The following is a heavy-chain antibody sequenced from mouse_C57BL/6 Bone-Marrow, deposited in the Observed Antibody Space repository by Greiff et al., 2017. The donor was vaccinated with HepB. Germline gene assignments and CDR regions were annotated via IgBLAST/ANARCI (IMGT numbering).Heavy chain of an antibody. CDR1: GYTFTNYW. J-gene: IGHJ2*01. D-gene: IGHD2-5*01. CDR2: IYPGGGYT. CDR3: ARSPYYSNLRYFDY. Sequence: QVQLQQSGAELVRPGTSVKMSCKASGYTFTNYWIGWAKQRPGHGLEWIGDIYPGGGYTNYNEKFKGKATLTADKSSSTAYMQVSSLTSEDSAIYYCARSPYYSNLRYFDYWGQGTTLTVSS. V-gene: IGHV1-63*01.